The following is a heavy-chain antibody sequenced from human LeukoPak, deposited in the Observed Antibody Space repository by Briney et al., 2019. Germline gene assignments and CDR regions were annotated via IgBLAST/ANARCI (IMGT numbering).Heavy chain of an antibody. CDR3: ARDCSGGSCGPYAFDI. J-gene: IGHJ3*02. CDR1: GFTFSSYA. V-gene: IGHV3-48*01. CDR2: ISSSSSTI. Sequence: GGSLRLSCAASGFTFSSYAMSWVRQAPGKGLEWVSYISSSSSTIYYADSVKGRFTISRDNAKNSLYLQTNSLRAEDTAVYYCARDCSGGSCGPYAFDIWGQGTMVTVSS. D-gene: IGHD2-15*01.